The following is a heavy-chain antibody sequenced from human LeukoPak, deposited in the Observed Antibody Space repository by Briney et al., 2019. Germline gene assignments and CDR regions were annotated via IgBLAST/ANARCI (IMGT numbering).Heavy chain of an antibody. Sequence: GGSLRLSCAASGFTFDDYGLSWVRQAPGKGLEWVSGINWNGGSTGYADSVKGRFTISRDNAKKSLYLQMHSLRAEDTAIYYCAKFRGLMSYYFDYWGQGNLVTVSS. D-gene: IGHD2-8*01. V-gene: IGHV3-20*04. CDR3: AKFRGLMSYYFDY. J-gene: IGHJ4*02. CDR2: INWNGGST. CDR1: GFTFDDYG.